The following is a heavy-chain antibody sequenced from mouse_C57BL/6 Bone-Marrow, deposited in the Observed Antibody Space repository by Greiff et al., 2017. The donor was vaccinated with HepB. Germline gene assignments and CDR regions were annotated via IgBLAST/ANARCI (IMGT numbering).Heavy chain of an antibody. CDR1: GYAFSSSW. J-gene: IGHJ3*01. CDR3: ARRGGLRRRFAY. Sequence: VQLQQSGPELVKPGASVKISCKASGYAFSSSWMNWVKQRPGKGLEWIGRIYPGDGDTNYNGKFKGKATLTADKSSSTAYMQLSSLTSEDSAVYCCARRGGLRRRFAYWGQGTLVTVSA. V-gene: IGHV1-82*01. CDR2: IYPGDGDT. D-gene: IGHD2-4*01.